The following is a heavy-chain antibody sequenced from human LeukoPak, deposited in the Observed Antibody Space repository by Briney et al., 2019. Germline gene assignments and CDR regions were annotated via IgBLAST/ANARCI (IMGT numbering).Heavy chain of an antibody. CDR1: GGTFSSYA. Sequence: ASVKVSCKASGGTFSSYAISWVRQAPGQGLEWMGGIIPIFGTANYAQKFQGRVTITADESTSTAYMELSSLRSEDTAVYYCARGGVFGVVIYFDYWGQGTLVTVSS. CDR3: ARGGVFGVVIYFDY. D-gene: IGHD3-3*01. CDR2: IIPIFGTA. J-gene: IGHJ4*02. V-gene: IGHV1-69*13.